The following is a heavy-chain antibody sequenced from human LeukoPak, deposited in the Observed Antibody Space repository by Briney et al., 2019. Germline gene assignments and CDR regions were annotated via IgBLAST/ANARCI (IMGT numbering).Heavy chain of an antibody. D-gene: IGHD3-22*01. CDR2: INHSGST. J-gene: IGHJ5*02. CDR3: ARGIPLSYYDSSGYSWFDP. CDR1: GGSFSGYY. V-gene: IGHV4-34*01. Sequence: PSETLSLTCAVYGGSFSGYYWSWIRQPPVKGLEWIGEINHSGSTNYNPSLKSRVTISVDTSKNQFSLKLSSVTAADTAVYYCARGIPLSYYDSSGYSWFDPWGQGTLVTVSS.